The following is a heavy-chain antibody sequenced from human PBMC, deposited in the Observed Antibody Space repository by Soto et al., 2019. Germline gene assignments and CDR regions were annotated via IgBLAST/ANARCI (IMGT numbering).Heavy chain of an antibody. J-gene: IGHJ3*02. D-gene: IGHD3-22*01. CDR2: IYSTENT. CDR3: ARTYYYDSSSGIGCFDI. CDR1: GGSVSSNSYS. V-gene: IGHV4-39*01. Sequence: SETLSLTCTVSGGSVSSNSYSWGWIRQSPGKGLEWIGIIYSTENTYYHPSLLSRVTISADTSMNEFSLRLSSVTAADTAVYYCARTYYYDSSSGIGCFDIWGQGTMVTVSS.